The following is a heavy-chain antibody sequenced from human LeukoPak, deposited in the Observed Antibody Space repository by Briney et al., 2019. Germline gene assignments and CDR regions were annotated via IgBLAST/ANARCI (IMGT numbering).Heavy chain of an antibody. V-gene: IGHV1-18*01. J-gene: IGHJ4*02. D-gene: IGHD4-17*01. Sequence: ASVKVSCKASGYTFTNYDIKWLRQEPGQGLEWLGWISAHNGNTNYAQKLQGRVTMTTDTSTSTSYMEMRSLRSDDTAVYYCARLAYGANYIDYWGQGTLVTVSS. CDR3: ARLAYGANYIDY. CDR1: GYTFTNYD. CDR2: ISAHNGNT.